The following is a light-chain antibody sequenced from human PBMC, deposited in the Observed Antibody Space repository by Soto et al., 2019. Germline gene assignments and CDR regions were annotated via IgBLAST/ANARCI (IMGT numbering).Light chain of an antibody. J-gene: IGLJ2*01. Sequence: QSALTQPASVSGSPGQSITISCTGTSSDIGSYERVSWYQWHPGKAPKLMIYEDYRRPSGISNRFSGSKSGYTASQTISGLQAEDEADYYCCSYAGSSIFVVFGGGTQLTVL. CDR1: SSDIGSYER. CDR3: CSYAGSSIFVV. V-gene: IGLV2-23*02. CDR2: EDY.